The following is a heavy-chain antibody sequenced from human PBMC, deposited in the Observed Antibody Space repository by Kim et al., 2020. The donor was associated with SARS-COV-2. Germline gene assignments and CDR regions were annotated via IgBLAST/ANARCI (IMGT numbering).Heavy chain of an antibody. Sequence: ASVKVSCKASGYTFTRYGISWVRQAPGQGLEWMGWISAYNGKTNYAQKLQGRVTMTTDTSTSTAYMELRSLRTDDTAVYYCATYEVYYYYGMDVWGQGTTVTVSS. J-gene: IGHJ6*02. CDR3: ATYEVYYYYGMDV. CDR1: GYTFTRYG. D-gene: IGHD5-12*01. CDR2: ISAYNGKT. V-gene: IGHV1-18*01.